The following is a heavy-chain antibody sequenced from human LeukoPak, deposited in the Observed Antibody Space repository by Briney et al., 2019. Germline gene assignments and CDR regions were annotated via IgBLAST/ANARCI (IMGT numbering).Heavy chain of an antibody. V-gene: IGHV3-7*01. Sequence: GGSLRLSCAASGFTFRDYDMNWVRQAPGKGLEWVANVNQGGTEKYYVDSVKGRFTISRDNAENSLYLQMNSLRAEDTAVYYCAREHHFYYMDGWGKGTTVTVSS. J-gene: IGHJ6*03. CDR3: AREHHFYYMDG. CDR1: GFTFRDYD. CDR2: VNQGGTEK.